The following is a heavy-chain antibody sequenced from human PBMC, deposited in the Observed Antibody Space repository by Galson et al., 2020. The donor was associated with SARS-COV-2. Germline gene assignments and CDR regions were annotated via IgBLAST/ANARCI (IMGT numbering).Heavy chain of an antibody. V-gene: IGHV4-59*01. J-gene: IGHJ3*02. CDR3: ARGQPTMLPRGAAFDI. D-gene: IGHD3-10*01. Sequence: SETLSLTCTVSGGSISSYYWSWIRQPPGKGLEWIGYIYYSGSTNYNPSLKSRVTISVDTSKNQFSLKLSSVTAADTAVYYCARGQPTMLPRGAAFDIWGQGTMVTVSS. CDR2: IYYSGST. CDR1: GGSISSYY.